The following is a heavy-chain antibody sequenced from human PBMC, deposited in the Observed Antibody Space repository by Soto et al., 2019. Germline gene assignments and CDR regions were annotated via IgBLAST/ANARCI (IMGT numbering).Heavy chain of an antibody. CDR2: INPSGGST. CDR3: ARSSRFEEQQLVKVPKEYYFDY. J-gene: IGHJ4*02. D-gene: IGHD6-13*01. CDR1: GYTFTSYY. Sequence: QVQLVQSGAEVKKPGASVKVSCKASGYTFTSYYMHWVRQAPGQGLEWMGIINPSGGSTSYAQKFQGRVTMTRDTSTSTVYMELSSLRSEDTAVYYCARSSRFEEQQLVKVPKEYYFDYWGQGTLVTVSS. V-gene: IGHV1-46*03.